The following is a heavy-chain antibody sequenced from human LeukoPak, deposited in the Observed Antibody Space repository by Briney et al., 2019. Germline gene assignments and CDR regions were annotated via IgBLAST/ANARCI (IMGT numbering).Heavy chain of an antibody. Sequence: PSETLSLTCTVSGGSISTGTYYWGWLRQPPGKGLEWIGSIYNSGSTYYNPSLKSRVTISVDTSKNQFSLKLSSVTAADTAVYYCARQSEVALFAYWGQGTLVTVSS. J-gene: IGHJ4*02. CDR2: IYNSGST. CDR1: GGSISTGTYY. V-gene: IGHV4-39*01. CDR3: ARQSEVALFAY.